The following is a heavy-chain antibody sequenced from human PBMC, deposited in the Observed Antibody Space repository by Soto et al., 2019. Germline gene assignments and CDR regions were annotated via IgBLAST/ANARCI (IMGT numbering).Heavy chain of an antibody. CDR2: IIPMLGVR. CDR3: TIGSWSGEVFDI. CDR1: GGTFSTFS. Sequence: QVQLVQSGAEVKKPGSSVKVSCKDSGGTFSTFSMFWVRQAPGQGLEWMGRIIPMLGVRNYAQRFQDRVTIIADKSTATVHMELSSLRSEDTALYYCTIGSWSGEVFDIWGQGTMVTVSS. D-gene: IGHD2-21*01. J-gene: IGHJ3*02. V-gene: IGHV1-69*02.